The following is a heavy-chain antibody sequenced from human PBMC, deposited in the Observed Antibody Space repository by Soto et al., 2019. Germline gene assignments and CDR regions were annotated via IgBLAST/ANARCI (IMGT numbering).Heavy chain of an antibody. Sequence: SETLSLTCSVSGDSISSYYWSWIRQPPGKGLEWIGYIYYSGSTNYNPSFKIRVTISVDTPKNQFSLKLTSVTAADTAVYYCARGVATIGPWGQGTLVTVSS. CDR1: GDSISSYY. V-gene: IGHV4-59*01. D-gene: IGHD5-12*01. J-gene: IGHJ5*02. CDR2: IYYSGST. CDR3: ARGVATIGP.